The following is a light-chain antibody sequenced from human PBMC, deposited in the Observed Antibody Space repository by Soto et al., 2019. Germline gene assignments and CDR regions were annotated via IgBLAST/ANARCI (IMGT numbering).Light chain of an antibody. CDR3: QQRSNWPLT. CDR2: DAS. V-gene: IGKV3-11*01. CDR1: QSVSSY. J-gene: IGKJ4*01. Sequence: EVVLIQAPAILSKTPGERATLSCRASQSVSSYLAWYQQKPGQAPRLLICDASNRATGIPARFSGSGSGTDFTLTISSLEPEDFAVYYCQQRSNWPLTFGGGTKVDIK.